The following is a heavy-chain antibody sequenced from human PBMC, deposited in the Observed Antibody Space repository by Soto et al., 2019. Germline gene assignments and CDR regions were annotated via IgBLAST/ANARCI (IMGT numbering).Heavy chain of an antibody. J-gene: IGHJ4*02. D-gene: IGHD3-22*01. V-gene: IGHV4-30-2*01. CDR2: IYHSGST. CDR3: AREDDSSGYSIDY. CDR1: GGSISSGGYS. Sequence: LSLTCAVSGGSISSGGYSWSWIRQPPGKGLEWIGYIYHSGSTYYNPSLKSRVTISVDRSKNQFSLKLSSVTAADTAVYYCAREDDSSGYSIDYWGQGTLVPVSS.